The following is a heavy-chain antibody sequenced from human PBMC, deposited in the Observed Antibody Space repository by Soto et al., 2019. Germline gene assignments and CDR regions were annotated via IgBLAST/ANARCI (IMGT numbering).Heavy chain of an antibody. CDR2: MYYSGST. CDR1: GDSISGGGDY. Sequence: QVQLQESGPGLVKPSQTLSLTCTVSGDSISGGGDYWSWIRQHPGKGLEWIGYMYYSGSTYYNPSLESRVTISVDTSKNQFSLKLSSVTAADTAVYYCARSQGSYLPQNWLDPWGQGILVTVSS. V-gene: IGHV4-31*03. CDR3: ARSQGSYLPQNWLDP. D-gene: IGHD3-16*02. J-gene: IGHJ5*02.